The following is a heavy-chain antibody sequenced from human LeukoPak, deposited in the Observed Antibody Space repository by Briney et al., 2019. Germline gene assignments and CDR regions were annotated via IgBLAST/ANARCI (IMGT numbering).Heavy chain of an antibody. J-gene: IGHJ4*02. Sequence: GESLKISCQASGYLFSMYWIAWVRQMPGQGLEWMGIIYPDDSDTIYSPSFQGRVSISADKSINTAYLQWSSLQASDTAIYYCARHRRQSTIYYFDSWGLGTTVSLSS. V-gene: IGHV5-51*01. D-gene: IGHD5-24*01. CDR1: GYLFSMYW. CDR2: IYPDDSDT. CDR3: ARHRRQSTIYYFDS.